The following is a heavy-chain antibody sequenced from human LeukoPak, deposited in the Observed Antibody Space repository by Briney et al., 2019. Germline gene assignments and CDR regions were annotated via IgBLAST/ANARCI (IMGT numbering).Heavy chain of an antibody. CDR2: ISAYNGNT. CDR3: ARQGGTGRTDY. Sequence: VASVKVSCKASGYTCTSYGISWVRQAPGQGLEGMGWISAYNGNTNYAQKLQGRVTMTTDTSASTAYMEVRSLRSDDTAVYYCARQGGTGRTDYWGQGTLVTVSS. D-gene: IGHD1-1*01. CDR1: GYTCTSYG. J-gene: IGHJ4*02. V-gene: IGHV1-18*01.